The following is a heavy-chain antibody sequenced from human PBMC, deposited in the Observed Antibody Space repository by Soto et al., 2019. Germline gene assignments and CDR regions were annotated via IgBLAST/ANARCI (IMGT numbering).Heavy chain of an antibody. J-gene: IGHJ5*02. CDR1: GYTFTSYG. V-gene: IGHV1-18*01. CDR2: ISAYNGNT. CDR3: ARDSVGSWRQSNWFGP. Sequence: GASVKVSCKASGYTFTSYGISWVRQAPGQGLEWMGWISAYNGNTNYAQKLQGRVTMTTDTSTSTAYMELRSLRSDDTAVYYCARDSVGSWRQSNWFGPLGQGTLVTVSS. D-gene: IGHD6-13*01.